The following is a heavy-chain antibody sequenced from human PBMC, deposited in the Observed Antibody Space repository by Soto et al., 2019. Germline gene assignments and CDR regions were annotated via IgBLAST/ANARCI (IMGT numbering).Heavy chain of an antibody. CDR1: GFTLNYYA. J-gene: IGHJ5*02. V-gene: IGHV3-23*01. D-gene: IGHD6-13*01. Sequence: GGSLRLSCAASGFTLNYYAINWVRQAPGKGLEWVSAITSTGDTYYVDSVKGRFTISRDNSKNTLYLQMNSLRAEDTAVYYCAKEIAASATLWLDPWGREPWSPSPQ. CDR3: AKEIAASATLWLDP. CDR2: ITSTGDT.